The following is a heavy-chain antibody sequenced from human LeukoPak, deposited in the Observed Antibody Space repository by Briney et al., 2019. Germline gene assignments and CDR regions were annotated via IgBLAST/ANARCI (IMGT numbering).Heavy chain of an antibody. Sequence: GESLKISCKGSGYSFTSYWIGWVRQMPGKGLEWMAIIYPGDSDARYSPSFQGQVTISADKSICTAYLQWRSLKASDTAMYYCAIDYGDYGAYWGQGTLVTVSS. J-gene: IGHJ4*02. CDR2: IYPGDSDA. D-gene: IGHD4-17*01. V-gene: IGHV5-51*01. CDR3: AIDYGDYGAY. CDR1: GYSFTSYW.